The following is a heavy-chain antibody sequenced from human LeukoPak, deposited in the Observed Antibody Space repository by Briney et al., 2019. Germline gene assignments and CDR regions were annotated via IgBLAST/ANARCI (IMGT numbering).Heavy chain of an antibody. D-gene: IGHD6-13*01. V-gene: IGHV3-23*01. Sequence: GGSLRPSCAASGFSFSSNGMSWVRHSPGKGLEWVSDLSGSGSTTYYADSVKGRFTISRDNSKNTVFLQMNSLRVEDTAVYYCAKAGYSSSWPFDYWGQGTQVTVSS. J-gene: IGHJ4*02. CDR1: GFSFSSNG. CDR2: LSGSGSTT. CDR3: AKAGYSSSWPFDY.